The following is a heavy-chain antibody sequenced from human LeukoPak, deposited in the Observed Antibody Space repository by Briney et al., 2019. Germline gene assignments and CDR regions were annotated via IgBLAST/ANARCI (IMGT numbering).Heavy chain of an antibody. CDR1: GFTFSSYA. Sequence: GRSLRLSCAASGFTFSSYAMHWVRQAPGKGLEWVAVISYDGSNKYYADSVKGRFTISRDNSKNTLYLQMNSLRAEDTAVYYCARARIVGATTGYFDYWGQGTLVTVSS. J-gene: IGHJ4*02. V-gene: IGHV3-30-3*01. CDR3: ARARIVGATTGYFDY. D-gene: IGHD1-26*01. CDR2: ISYDGSNK.